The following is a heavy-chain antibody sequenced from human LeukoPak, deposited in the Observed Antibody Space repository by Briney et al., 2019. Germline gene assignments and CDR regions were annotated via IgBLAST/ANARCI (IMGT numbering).Heavy chain of an antibody. CDR1: GFTFSSYS. CDR2: ISSSSTYI. D-gene: IGHD2-15*01. V-gene: IGHV3-21*01. J-gene: IGHJ4*02. Sequence: GGSLRLSCAASGFTFSSYSMNWVRQAPGKGLEWVSSISSSSTYIYYADSVKGRFTISRDNAKNSLYLQMNSLRAEDTAVYYCVIGRGGYCSGGSCSSFYWGQGTLVTVSS. CDR3: VIGRGGYCSGGSCSSFY.